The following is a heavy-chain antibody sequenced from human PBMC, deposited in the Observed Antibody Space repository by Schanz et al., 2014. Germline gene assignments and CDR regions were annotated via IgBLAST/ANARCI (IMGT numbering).Heavy chain of an antibody. J-gene: IGHJ3*01. Sequence: QLVQSGAEVKKPGASVKVSCKASGFTLTSHFMHWLRQAPGQGLEWIGLINPIDGSTTYVWGXXGRLTMTRDTSTTTVYLDLSTLRSEDTAVYYCARGSCTASGCYDAFDLWGQGTLVTVSS. V-gene: IGHV1-46*01. CDR2: INPIDGST. CDR1: GFTLTSHF. D-gene: IGHD2-2*01. CDR3: ARGSCTASGCYDAFDL.